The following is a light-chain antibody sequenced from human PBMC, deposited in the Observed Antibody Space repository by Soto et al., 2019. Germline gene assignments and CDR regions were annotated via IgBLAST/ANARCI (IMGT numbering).Light chain of an antibody. J-gene: IGKJ1*01. Sequence: EIGMKQSPATLSVTTGERATLSCRASQSVSSSYLAWYQQKSGQAPRLLIYGASNRATGIPDRFSGSGSGTDFTLTITTLEPEDFAVYYCQQYGSSPRTFGLGSNVDIK. CDR1: QSVSSSY. V-gene: IGKV3-20*01. CDR3: QQYGSSPRT. CDR2: GAS.